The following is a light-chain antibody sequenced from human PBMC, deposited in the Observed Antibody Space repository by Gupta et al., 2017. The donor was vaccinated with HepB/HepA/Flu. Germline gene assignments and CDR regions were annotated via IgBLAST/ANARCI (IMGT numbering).Light chain of an antibody. Sequence: SALTQPPSASGSPGQSVTISCTGTSSDVGDYNYVSWYQQHPGQAPKLMIYEVSKRPSGVPDRFSGSKSGNTASLTVSGLQAEDEADYYCTLYAGSNNFKVFGGGTKLTVL. CDR1: SSDVGDYNY. V-gene: IGLV2-8*01. CDR3: TLYAGSNNFKV. J-gene: IGLJ2*01. CDR2: EVS.